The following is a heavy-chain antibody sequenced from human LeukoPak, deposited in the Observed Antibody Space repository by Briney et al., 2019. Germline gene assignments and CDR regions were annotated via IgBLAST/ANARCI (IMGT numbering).Heavy chain of an antibody. CDR2: INHSGST. J-gene: IGHJ3*02. CDR1: GYSISSGYY. V-gene: IGHV4-38-2*02. Sequence: PSETLSLTCTVSGYSISSGYYWSWIRQPPGKGLEWIGEINHSGSTNYNPSLKSRVTISGDTSKNQFSLKLSYVTAADTAVYYCTRDRSALDTWGQGTMVTVSS. CDR3: TRDRSALDT.